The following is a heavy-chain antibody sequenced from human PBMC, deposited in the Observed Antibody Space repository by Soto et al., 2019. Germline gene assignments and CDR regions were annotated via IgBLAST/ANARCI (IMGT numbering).Heavy chain of an antibody. V-gene: IGHV1-18*01. Sequence: QVQLVQSGAEVKKPGASVKVSCKASDYAFTSYTITWVRQAPGQGLEWMGWISPYSGNTEYAQKLQGRVTMTTDTSTSPAYMELRSLRSDDTAVYYCARAPVVVIAAAYFESWGQGTLVTVSS. CDR1: DYAFTSYT. D-gene: IGHD2-15*01. CDR2: ISPYSGNT. CDR3: ARAPVVVIAAAYFES. J-gene: IGHJ4*02.